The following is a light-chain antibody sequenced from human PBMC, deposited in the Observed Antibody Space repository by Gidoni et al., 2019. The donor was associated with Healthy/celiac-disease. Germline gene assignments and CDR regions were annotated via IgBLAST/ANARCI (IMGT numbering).Light chain of an antibody. J-gene: IGLJ3*02. CDR2: SNN. CDR1: SSNIGRNY. V-gene: IGLV1-47*02. Sequence: QSVLPQPPSASGTPGHRATISCSGSSSNIGRNYVYWYQQLPGTAPKLLIYSNNQRPSGVPDRFSGSKSGTSASLAISGLRSEDEADYYCAAWDDSLSGRVFGGGTKLTVL. CDR3: AAWDDSLSGRV.